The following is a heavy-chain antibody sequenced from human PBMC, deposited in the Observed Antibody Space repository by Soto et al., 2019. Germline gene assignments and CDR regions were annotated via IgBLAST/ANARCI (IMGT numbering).Heavy chain of an antibody. Sequence: SLRFSCAASGFTFSSYAMHWVRQAPGKGLEWVAVISYDGSNKYYADSVKGRFTISRDNSKNTLYLQMNSLRAEDTAVYYCAGYYYGMDVWGQGTTVTVSS. CDR1: GFTFSSYA. V-gene: IGHV3-30-3*01. CDR3: AGYYYGMDV. J-gene: IGHJ6*02. CDR2: ISYDGSNK.